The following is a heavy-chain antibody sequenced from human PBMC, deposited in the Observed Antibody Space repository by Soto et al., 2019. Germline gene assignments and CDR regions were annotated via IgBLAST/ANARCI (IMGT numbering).Heavy chain of an antibody. CDR3: AKYPSLATTGPFDY. V-gene: IGHV3-30-3*02. CDR1: GFTFSSYA. D-gene: IGHD1-26*01. Sequence: GGSLRLSCAASGFTFSSYAMHWVRQAPGKGLEWVAVISYDGSNKYYADSVKGRFTISRDNSKNTLYLQMNSLRAEDTAVYYCAKYPSLATTGPFDYWGQGTLVTVSS. J-gene: IGHJ4*02. CDR2: ISYDGSNK.